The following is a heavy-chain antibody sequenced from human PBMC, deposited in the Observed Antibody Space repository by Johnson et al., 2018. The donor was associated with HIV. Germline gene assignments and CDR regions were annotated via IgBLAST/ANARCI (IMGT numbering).Heavy chain of an antibody. J-gene: IGHJ3*02. V-gene: IGHV3-20*04. CDR2: INWNGGST. CDR1: GFTFDDYG. CDR3: AKSWLEDAFDI. D-gene: IGHD3-3*01. Sequence: VQLVESRGGVVRPGGSLRLSCAASGFTFDDYGMSWVRQAPGKGLEWVSGINWNGGSTGYADSVKGRFIISRDNAKNSLYLQMNSLRGDDTALYYCAKSWLEDAFDIWGQGTMVTVSS.